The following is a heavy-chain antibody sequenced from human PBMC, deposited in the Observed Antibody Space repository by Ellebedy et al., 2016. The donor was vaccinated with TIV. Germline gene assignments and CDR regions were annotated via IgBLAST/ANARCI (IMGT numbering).Heavy chain of an antibody. Sequence: GGSLRLSXAASGFVFNQYGMHWVRQAPGKGLEWVAVIANDGRNKYYGDSVKGRFTISRDNSKNTLYLQMNSLKVEDTAVYYCANMAWGNEDYSVDSWGQGTLVTVSS. D-gene: IGHD2-21*01. CDR1: GFVFNQYG. CDR2: IANDGRNK. J-gene: IGHJ5*01. V-gene: IGHV3-30*18. CDR3: ANMAWGNEDYSVDS.